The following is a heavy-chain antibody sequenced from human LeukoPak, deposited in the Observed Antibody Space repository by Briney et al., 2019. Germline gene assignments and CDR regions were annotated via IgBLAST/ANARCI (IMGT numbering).Heavy chain of an antibody. J-gene: IGHJ4*02. CDR1: GFSFSSYG. V-gene: IGHV3-30*02. CDR2: IRYDGSNK. D-gene: IGHD4-23*01. Sequence: GGTLRLSCAASGFSFSSYGMSWVRQAPGKGLEWVAFIRYDGSNKYYADSVKGRFTISRDNSKNTLYLQMNSLRAEDTAVYYCAKDGIRAVAFDYWGQGTLVTVSS. CDR3: AKDGIRAVAFDY.